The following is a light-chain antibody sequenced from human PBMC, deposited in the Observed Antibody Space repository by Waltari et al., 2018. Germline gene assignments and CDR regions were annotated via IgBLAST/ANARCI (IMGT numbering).Light chain of an antibody. CDR2: KAS. V-gene: IGKV1-5*03. Sequence: DIQLTQSPSTLSASVGDRVTITCRASQSISPWLAWYQQKPGKAPKLLISKASSFESGVPSRFSGSGSGTLFTLTISSLQSDDFATYYCQHFITYPRTFGQGTKVEIK. CDR1: QSISPW. CDR3: QHFITYPRT. J-gene: IGKJ1*01.